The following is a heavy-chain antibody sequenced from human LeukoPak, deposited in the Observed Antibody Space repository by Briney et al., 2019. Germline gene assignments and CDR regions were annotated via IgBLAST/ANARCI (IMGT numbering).Heavy chain of an antibody. D-gene: IGHD3-3*01. J-gene: IGHJ4*02. V-gene: IGHV3-23*01. CDR2: ISGSGGST. CDR3: AKSGTENYDFWSGYSYYFDY. Sequence: GGSLRLSCRGSGFIFNNYAMSWVRQAPGKGLEWVSAISGSGGSTYYADSVKGRFTISRDNSKNTLYLQMNSLRAEDTAVYYCAKSGTENYDFWSGYSYYFDYWGQGTLVTVSS. CDR1: GFIFNNYA.